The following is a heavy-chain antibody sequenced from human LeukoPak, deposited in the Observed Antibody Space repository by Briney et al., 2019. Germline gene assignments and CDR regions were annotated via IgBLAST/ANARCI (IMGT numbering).Heavy chain of an antibody. CDR1: GGSISSSNW. CDR3: ARLLTGFKSHWFDP. Sequence: PSETLSLTCAVSGGSISSSNWWSWVRQPPGKGLEWIGEIYHSGSTNYNPSLKSRVTISVDKSKNQFSLKLSSVTAADTAVYYCARLLTGFKSHWFDPWGQGTLVTVSS. V-gene: IGHV4-4*02. J-gene: IGHJ5*02. CDR2: IYHSGST. D-gene: IGHD1-14*01.